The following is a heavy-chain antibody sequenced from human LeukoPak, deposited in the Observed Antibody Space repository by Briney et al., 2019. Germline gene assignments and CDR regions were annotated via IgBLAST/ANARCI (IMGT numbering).Heavy chain of an antibody. V-gene: IGHV4-59*11. CDR1: GGSISSHY. Sequence: SETLSLTCTVSGGSISSHYWSWIRQPPVKGLEWIGYIFYSGTTNYNPSLKSRVTISIDTSKNQFSLKLSSVTAADTAVYYCARFTVPAAITGGWFDPWGQGTLVTVSS. D-gene: IGHD2-2*01. J-gene: IGHJ5*02. CDR2: IFYSGTT. CDR3: ARFTVPAAITGGWFDP.